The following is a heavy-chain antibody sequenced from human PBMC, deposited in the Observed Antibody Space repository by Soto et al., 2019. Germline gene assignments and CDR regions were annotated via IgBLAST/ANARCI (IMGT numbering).Heavy chain of an antibody. CDR2: IYPSGSST. CDR3: ARGIAVARNAGIHX. V-gene: IGHV1-46*01. J-gene: IGHJ4*02. CDR1: GYTFTNYY. Sequence: VAVEVSFEASGYTFTNYYMHWVRQAPGQGLEWMGLIYPSGSSTSYTQKFQGRVTMTRHTSTSTVHMELSSLRSEGTAVYYCARGIAVARNAGIHXWGQGTLFTVSX. D-gene: IGHD6-19*01.